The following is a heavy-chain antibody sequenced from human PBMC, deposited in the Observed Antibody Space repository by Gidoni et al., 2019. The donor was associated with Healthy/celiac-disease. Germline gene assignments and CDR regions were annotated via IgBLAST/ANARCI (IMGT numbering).Heavy chain of an antibody. D-gene: IGHD6-13*01. V-gene: IGHV4-59*01. CDR2: IYYSGST. J-gene: IGHJ6*02. Sequence: QVQLQESGPGLAKPSDTLSLTCTVSGGSISRYYWSWIRQPPGKGLEWIGYIYYSGSTNYNPSLKSRVTISVDTSKNQFSLKLSSVTAADTAVYYCARDRALVQGLDYYYGMDVWGQGTTVTVSS. CDR3: ARDRALVQGLDYYYGMDV. CDR1: GGSISRYY.